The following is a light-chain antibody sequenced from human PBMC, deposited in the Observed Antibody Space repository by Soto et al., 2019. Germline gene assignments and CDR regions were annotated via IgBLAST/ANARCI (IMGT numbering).Light chain of an antibody. Sequence: QSALTQPRSVSGSPGQSVTISCTGTSSDVGNYDYVSWYLQHPGKAPKVLVSDVSRRHSGVHDRLSCCKSGNTASLTISGLLVEDEGDYYFYSYEGTTTYVFGSGTKLTVL. CDR3: YSYEGTTTYV. CDR2: DVS. V-gene: IGLV2-11*01. CDR1: SSDVGNYDY. J-gene: IGLJ1*01.